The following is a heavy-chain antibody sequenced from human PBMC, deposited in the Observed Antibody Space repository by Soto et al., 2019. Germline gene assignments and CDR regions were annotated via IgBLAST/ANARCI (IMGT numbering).Heavy chain of an antibody. Sequence: EEQLVESGGGVVRPGGSLRLSCVASGFTFDNYGMSWVRQAPGKGLEWVAGLNWNGDRTGYADSLRGRFTISRDNAKNSLYLQLSSLRAEDTAFYYCVREDEASAGTKWFDPWGRGTLVTVSS. V-gene: IGHV3-20*04. CDR1: GFTFDNYG. D-gene: IGHD6-13*01. J-gene: IGHJ5*02. CDR3: VREDEASAGTKWFDP. CDR2: LNWNGDRT.